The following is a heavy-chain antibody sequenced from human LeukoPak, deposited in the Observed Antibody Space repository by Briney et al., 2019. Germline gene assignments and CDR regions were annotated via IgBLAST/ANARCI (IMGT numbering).Heavy chain of an antibody. CDR1: GYTFTGYY. D-gene: IGHD3-3*01. CDR3: ACTADFWSGYYYAS. J-gene: IGHJ4*02. V-gene: IGHV1-2*02. Sequence: GASVKVSCKASGYTFTGYYMHWVRQAPGQGLEWMGWINPNSGGTNYAQKFQGRVTMTRDTSISTAYMELSRLRSDDTAVYYCACTADFWSGYYYASWGQGTLVTVSS. CDR2: INPNSGGT.